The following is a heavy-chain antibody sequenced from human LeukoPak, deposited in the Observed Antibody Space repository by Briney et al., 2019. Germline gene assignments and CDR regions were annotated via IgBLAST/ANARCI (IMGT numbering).Heavy chain of an antibody. J-gene: IGHJ4*02. D-gene: IGHD2-2*01. CDR1: GFTFRNYG. V-gene: IGHV3-30*02. CDR3: ARALRKYQLLSTTGHPDY. CDR2: MHYDGSDK. Sequence: PGGSLRLSCAASGFTFRNYGMHWVRQAPGKGLEWVAFMHYDGSDKYYADSVKGRFTISRDNSKNTLYLHMNSLRAEDTAVYYCARALRKYQLLSTTGHPDYWGQGTLVTVSS.